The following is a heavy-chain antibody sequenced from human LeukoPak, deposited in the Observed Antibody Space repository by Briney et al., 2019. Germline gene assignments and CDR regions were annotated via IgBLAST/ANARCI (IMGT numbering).Heavy chain of an antibody. CDR2: ISGSGDRT. CDR3: ARDGFNDRSGDNDGFDM. Sequence: PGGSLRLSCAASGLTISSSGMSWVRQAPGKGLEWVSAISGSGDRTHYADSVRGRFTISRDTSKDTLYLQMNSLRADDTAVYCCARDGFNDRSGDNDGFDMWGQGTMVTVSS. CDR1: GLTISSSG. J-gene: IGHJ3*02. V-gene: IGHV3-23*01. D-gene: IGHD1-1*01.